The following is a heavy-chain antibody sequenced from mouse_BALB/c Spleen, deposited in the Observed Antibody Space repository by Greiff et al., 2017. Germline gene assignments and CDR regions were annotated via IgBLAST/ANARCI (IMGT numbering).Heavy chain of an antibody. CDR2: IWAGGST. CDR3: ARRGSYDYDWFAY. CDR1: GFSLTSYG. V-gene: IGHV2-9*02. J-gene: IGHJ3*01. D-gene: IGHD2-4*01. Sequence: QVQLKQSGPGLVAPSQSLSITCTVSGFSLTSYGVHWVRQPPGKGLEWLGVIWAGGSTNYNSALMSRLSISKDNSKSQVFLKMNSLQTDDTAMYYCARRGSYDYDWFAYWGQGTLVTVSA.